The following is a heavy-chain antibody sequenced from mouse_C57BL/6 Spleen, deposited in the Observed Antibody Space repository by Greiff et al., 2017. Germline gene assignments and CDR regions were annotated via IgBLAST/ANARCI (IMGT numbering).Heavy chain of an antibody. D-gene: IGHD3-1*01. Sequence: VQLQQPGAELVKPGASVKLSCKASGYTFTSYWMHWVKQRPGPGLEWIGMIHPYSGSTNYHEKFKSKATLTVDNSSSPAYMQLSSLTSEDAAVYCCAREVTGPPWFAYWGQGTLVTVSA. CDR1: GYTFTSYW. CDR3: AREVTGPPWFAY. V-gene: IGHV1-64*01. CDR2: IHPYSGST. J-gene: IGHJ3*01.